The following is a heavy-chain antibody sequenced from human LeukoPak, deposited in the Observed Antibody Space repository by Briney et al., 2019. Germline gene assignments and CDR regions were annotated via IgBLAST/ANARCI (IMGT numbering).Heavy chain of an antibody. V-gene: IGHV3-7*03. D-gene: IGHD4-17*01. Sequence: GGSLRLSCAASGFTFSNYGIHWVRQAPGKGLEWVANIKQDGSEKYYVDSVKGRFTISRDNAKNSLYLQMNSLRAEDTAMYYCARGQTTVTNWGQGTLVTVSS. CDR3: ARGQTTVTN. J-gene: IGHJ4*02. CDR2: IKQDGSEK. CDR1: GFTFSNYG.